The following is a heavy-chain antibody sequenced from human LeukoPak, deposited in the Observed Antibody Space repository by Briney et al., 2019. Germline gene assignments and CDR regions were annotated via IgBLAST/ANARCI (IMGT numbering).Heavy chain of an antibody. CDR1: GGSISSGGYY. CDR3: ARGRLRYFDWFYFDY. V-gene: IGHV4-31*03. J-gene: IGHJ4*02. CDR2: IYYSGST. D-gene: IGHD3-9*01. Sequence: PSETLSLTCTVSGGSISSGGYYWSWIRQHPGKGLEWIGYIYYSGSTYYNPSLKSRVAISVDTSKNQFSLKLSSVTAADTAVYYCARGRLRYFDWFYFDYWGQGTLVTVSS.